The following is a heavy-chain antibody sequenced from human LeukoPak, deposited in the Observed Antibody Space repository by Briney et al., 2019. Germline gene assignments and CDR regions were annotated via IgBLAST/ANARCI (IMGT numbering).Heavy chain of an antibody. CDR2: IYHSGST. CDR3: ARARGGGGSYGHFDY. V-gene: IGHV4-30-2*01. CDR1: GGSISSGGYS. Sequence: SETLSLTRAVSGGSISSGGYSWSWIRQPPGKGLEWIGYIYHSGSTYYNPSLKSRVTISVDRSKNQFSLRLSSVTAADTAVYYCARARGGGGSYGHFDYWGQGTLVTVSS. J-gene: IGHJ4*02. D-gene: IGHD2-21*02.